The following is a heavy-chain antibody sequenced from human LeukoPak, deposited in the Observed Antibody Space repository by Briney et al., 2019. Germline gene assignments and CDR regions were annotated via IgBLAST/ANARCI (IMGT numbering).Heavy chain of an antibody. J-gene: IGHJ4*02. V-gene: IGHV3-21*06. CDR2: IGPTGFDR. Sequence: MPGGSLRLSCTTSGLTFYTSGFNWVRQAPGKGLEWVASIGPTGFDRYHADSIKGRFTISRDNANNLLYLQMDSLRAEDTAVYYCAAETNGRHYDYWGQGTLLTVSS. D-gene: IGHD1-14*01. CDR1: GLTFYTSG. CDR3: AAETNGRHYDY.